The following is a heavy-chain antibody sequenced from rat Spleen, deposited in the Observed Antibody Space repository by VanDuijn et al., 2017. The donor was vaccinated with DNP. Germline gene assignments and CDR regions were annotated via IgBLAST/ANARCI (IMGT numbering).Heavy chain of an antibody. CDR3: ANPGY. Sequence: EGPGFESGGGMVQPGNSLKLSCATPGFTFTTPRMYWYRQFPEKRLEWVARIKPKSNNYATDYTESVKGRFTISRDDSKSSIYLQMNNLKEEDTAIYYCANPGYWGQGVMVTVSS. V-gene: IGHV6-6*01. CDR2: IKPKSNNYAT. D-gene: IGHD3-4*01. CDR1: GFTFTTPR. J-gene: IGHJ2*01.